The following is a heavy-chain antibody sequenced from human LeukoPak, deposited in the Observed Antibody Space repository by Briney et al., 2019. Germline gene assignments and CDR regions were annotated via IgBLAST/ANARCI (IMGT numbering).Heavy chain of an antibody. V-gene: IGHV3-48*03. CDR1: GFTFSSFE. Sequence: GRSLRLSCGASGFTFSSFEMNWVRQAPGKGPEWVSHISSSGTTASFADSVRGRVTVSIDNARNTLFLQMNSLRDEDTAVYYCARDTVTGPFVISLDSWGQGTLVTVSS. CDR2: ISSSGTTA. CDR3: ARDTVTGPFVISLDS. D-gene: IGHD3-9*01. J-gene: IGHJ4*02.